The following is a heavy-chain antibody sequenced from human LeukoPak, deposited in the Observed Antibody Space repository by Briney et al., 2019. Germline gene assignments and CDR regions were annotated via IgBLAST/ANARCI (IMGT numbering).Heavy chain of an antibody. J-gene: IGHJ4*02. V-gene: IGHV3-21*01. CDR3: ARESFSAVVISHFGY. D-gene: IGHD3-22*01. CDR2: ISSSSGYI. CDR1: GFTFSSYT. Sequence: GGSLRLSCAASGFTFSSYTMNWVRQAPGKGLEWVSSISSSSGYIYYADSVKGRFTISRDDAKNSVYLQMNSLRAEDTAVYYCARESFSAVVISHFGYWGQGTLVTVSS.